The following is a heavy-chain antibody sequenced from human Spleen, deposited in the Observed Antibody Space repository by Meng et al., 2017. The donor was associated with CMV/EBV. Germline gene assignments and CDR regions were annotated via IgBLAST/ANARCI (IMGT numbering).Heavy chain of an antibody. CDR3: ARDQGCSGGSCYLYGNYYYYGMDV. J-gene: IGHJ6*02. V-gene: IGHV3-9*01. CDR1: GFTFDDYA. CDR2: ISWNSGSI. Sequence: SLKISCAASGFTFDDYAMHWVRQAPGKGLEWVSGISWNSGSIGYADSVKGRFTISRDNAKNSLYLQMNSLRAEDTAVYYCARDQGCSGGSCYLYGNYYYYGMDVWGQGTTVTVSS. D-gene: IGHD2-15*01.